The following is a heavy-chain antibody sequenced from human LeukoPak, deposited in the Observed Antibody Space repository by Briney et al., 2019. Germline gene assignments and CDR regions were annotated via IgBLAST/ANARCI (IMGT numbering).Heavy chain of an antibody. J-gene: IGHJ6*02. D-gene: IGHD3-10*01. CDR3: ARDLVPRTYYLYGMDV. V-gene: IGHV3-33*08. CDR1: GFTLSSYG. Sequence: GGSLRLSCAASGFTLSSYGMHWVRQAPGKGLEWVAVIWYDGSNKYYADSVKGRFTISRDNSKNTLYLQMNSLRAEDTAVYYCARDLVPRTYYLYGMDVWGQGTTATVSS. CDR2: IWYDGSNK.